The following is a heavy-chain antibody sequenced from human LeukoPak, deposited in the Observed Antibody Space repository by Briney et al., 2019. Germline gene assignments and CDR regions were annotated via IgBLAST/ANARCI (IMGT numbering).Heavy chain of an antibody. CDR2: INGDGRST. CDR3: ARGVPAAYGLYY. J-gene: IGHJ4*02. CDR1: GFTFSTNW. V-gene: IGHV3-74*01. Sequence: GGSLRLSCAASGFTFSTNWMHWVRQVPGKGLVWVSRINGDGRSTNYADSVTGRFIISRDNAKNTLYLQMNSLTADDTAVYYCARGVPAAYGLYYWDQGTLVTVSS. D-gene: IGHD2-2*01.